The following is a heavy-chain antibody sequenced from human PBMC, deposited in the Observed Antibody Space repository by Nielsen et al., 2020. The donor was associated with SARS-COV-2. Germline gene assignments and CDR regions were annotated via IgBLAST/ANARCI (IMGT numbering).Heavy chain of an antibody. CDR2: ISYDGSNK. CDR3: AKSRRYSSSWYYDY. Sequence: GGSLRLSCAASRFTFSSYWMSWVRQASGKGLEWVAVISYDGSNKYYADSVKGRFTISRDNSKNTLYLQMNSLRAEDTAVYYCAKSRRYSSSWYYDYWGQGTPVTVSS. J-gene: IGHJ4*02. V-gene: IGHV3-30*18. CDR1: RFTFSSYW. D-gene: IGHD6-13*01.